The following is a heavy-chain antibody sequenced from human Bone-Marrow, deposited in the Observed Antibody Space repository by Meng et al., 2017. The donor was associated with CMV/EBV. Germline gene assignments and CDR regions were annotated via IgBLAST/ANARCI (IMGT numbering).Heavy chain of an antibody. CDR1: GFTFSSYS. Sequence: GESLKISCAASGFTFSSYSMNWVRQAPGKGLEWVSSISSSSSYIYYADSVKGRFTISRDNAKNSLYLQMNSLRAEDTAVYYRARWGGGLIAGPRGMDVWGQGTTVTVSS. V-gene: IGHV3-21*01. CDR3: ARWGGGLIAGPRGMDV. CDR2: ISSSSSYI. D-gene: IGHD3-16*01. J-gene: IGHJ6*02.